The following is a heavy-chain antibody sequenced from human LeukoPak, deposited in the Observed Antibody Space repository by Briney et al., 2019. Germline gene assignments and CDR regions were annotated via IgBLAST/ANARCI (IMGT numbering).Heavy chain of an antibody. CDR2: IIPIFGTA. CDR1: GGTFSSYA. J-gene: IGHJ6*04. D-gene: IGHD2-2*01. V-gene: IGHV1-69*06. CDR3: ARISLGYCSSTSCYAAVYYYGMDV. Sequence: SVKVSCKASGGTFSSYAISWVRQAPGQGLEWMGGIIPIFGTANYAQKFQGRVTITADKSTSTAYMELSSLRSEDTAVYYCARISLGYCSSTSCYAAVYYYGMDVWGKGTTATVSS.